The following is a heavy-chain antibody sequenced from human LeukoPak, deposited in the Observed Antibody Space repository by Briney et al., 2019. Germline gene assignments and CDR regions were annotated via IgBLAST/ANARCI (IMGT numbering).Heavy chain of an antibody. CDR3: ARGRYFDY. CDR1: GGSFSGYY. V-gene: IGHV4-34*01. J-gene: IGHJ4*02. CDR2: INHSGST. Sequence: SETLSLTCAVYGGSFSGYYWSWIRQPPGKGLEWIGEINHSGSTNYNPPLKSRVTMSVDTSKNQFSLKLSSVTAADTAVYYCARGRYFDYWGQGTLVTVSS.